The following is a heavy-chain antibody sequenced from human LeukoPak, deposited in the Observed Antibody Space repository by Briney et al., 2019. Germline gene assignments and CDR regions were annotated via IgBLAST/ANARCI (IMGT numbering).Heavy chain of an antibody. J-gene: IGHJ4*02. CDR3: ARGEGRGPLQVWFDY. D-gene: IGHD3-10*01. V-gene: IGHV1-2*04. Sequence: GASVKVSCKASGYTFTGYYMHWVRQAPGQGLEWMGWINPNSGGTNYAQKFQGWVTMTRDTSISTAYMELSRLRSDDTAVYYCARGEGRGPLQVWFDYWGQGTLVTVSS. CDR2: INPNSGGT. CDR1: GYTFTGYY.